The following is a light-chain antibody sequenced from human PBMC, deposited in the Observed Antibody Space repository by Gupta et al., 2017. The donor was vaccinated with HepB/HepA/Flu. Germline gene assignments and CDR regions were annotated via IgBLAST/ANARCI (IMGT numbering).Light chain of an antibody. CDR3: CSYAGSYTFV. Sequence: QSALTQPRSVSASPGQSVTISCTGSDNDIGYYNYASWYQHHPGKSPKLMISDVTDRPSGVPDRFSGSKSGNTASLTISGLQADDEADYYCCSYAGSYTFVFGTGSKVTVL. CDR1: DNDIGYYNY. J-gene: IGLJ1*01. V-gene: IGLV2-11*01. CDR2: DVT.